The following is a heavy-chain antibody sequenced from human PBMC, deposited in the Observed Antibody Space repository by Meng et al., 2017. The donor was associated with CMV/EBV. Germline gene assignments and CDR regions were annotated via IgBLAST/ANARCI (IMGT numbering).Heavy chain of an antibody. D-gene: IGHD3-3*01. J-gene: IGHJ4*02. Sequence: SVKVSCKASGGTFSSYAISWVRQAPGQGLEWMGGIIPIFGTANYAQKFQGRVTITTDESTSTAYMELSSLRAEDTAVYYCARAGFLEWAFDYWGQGTLVTVSS. V-gene: IGHV1-69*05. CDR1: GGTFSSYA. CDR3: ARAGFLEWAFDY. CDR2: IIPIFGTA.